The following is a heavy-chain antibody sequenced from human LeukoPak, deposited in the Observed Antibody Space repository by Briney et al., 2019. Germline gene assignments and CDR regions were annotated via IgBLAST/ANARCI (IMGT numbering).Heavy chain of an antibody. CDR2: ISGSGGST. Sequence: GGSLRLSCAASGFTFSSYAMSWVRQAPGKGLEWVSAISGSGGSTYYADSVKGRFTISRDNSKNSLYLQMNSLRTEDTALYYCAKSRGFGEFPIVFDYWGQGTLVTVSS. CDR1: GFTFSSYA. J-gene: IGHJ4*02. V-gene: IGHV3-23*01. CDR3: AKSRGFGEFPIVFDY. D-gene: IGHD3-10*01.